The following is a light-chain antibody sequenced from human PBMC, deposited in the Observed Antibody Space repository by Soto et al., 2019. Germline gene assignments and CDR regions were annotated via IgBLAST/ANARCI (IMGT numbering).Light chain of an antibody. J-gene: IGKJ4*01. CDR1: QDISKY. CDR3: QQYDQLPIT. V-gene: IGKV1-33*01. Sequence: DSQMTQSASSLPASVGDTVTISCQASQDISKYLNWFQQKQGKAPKLLIYDVFNVETGVPSRFSGRGSGTDFTLIISNLQPEDFATYYCQQYDQLPITFGGGTKVDI. CDR2: DVF.